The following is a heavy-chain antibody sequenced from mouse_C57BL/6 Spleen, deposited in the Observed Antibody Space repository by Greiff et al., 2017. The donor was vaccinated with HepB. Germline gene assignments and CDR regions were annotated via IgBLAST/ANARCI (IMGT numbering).Heavy chain of an antibody. D-gene: IGHD2-1*01. J-gene: IGHJ3*01. CDR3: ARGDYGNHGGFAY. V-gene: IGHV1-69*01. Sequence: QVQLKQPGAELVMPGAYVKLSCKASGYTFTSYWLHWVKQRPGQGLEWIGEIDPSDSYTNYNQKFKGKSTLTVDKSSSTAYMQRSSLTSEDSAVYYCARGDYGNHGGFAYWGQGTLVTVSA. CDR1: GYTFTSYW. CDR2: IDPSDSYT.